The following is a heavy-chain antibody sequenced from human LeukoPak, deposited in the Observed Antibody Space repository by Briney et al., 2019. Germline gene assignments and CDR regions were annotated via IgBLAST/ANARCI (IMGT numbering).Heavy chain of an antibody. CDR1: GYTFTGYY. J-gene: IGHJ3*02. V-gene: IGHV1-2*02. CDR3: ARISAYLSGAFDT. CDR2: INPNSGGT. D-gene: IGHD2/OR15-2a*01. Sequence: ASVKVSCKASGYTFTGYYLHWVRQAPGQGLEWMGWINPNSGGTNYAQKFQGRVTMTRDTSISTAYMELSRLRSDDTAVYYCARISAYLSGAFDTWGQGTMVTVSS.